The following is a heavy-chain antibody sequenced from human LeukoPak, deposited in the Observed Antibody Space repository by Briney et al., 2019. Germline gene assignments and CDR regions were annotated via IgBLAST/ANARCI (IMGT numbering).Heavy chain of an antibody. CDR1: GFTFNSYV. CDR3: AREYPPRYYYDSSGYLDY. J-gene: IGHJ4*02. V-gene: IGHV3-33*08. CDR2: ICHYRSNK. Sequence: GRSLTLSCAPSGFTFNSYVMHWLHQAPGKGLEGVTGICHYRSNKYYAASVKGPFTISRDNYKNPLSLQLNSLRVGDTAVYYCAREYPPRYYYDSSGYLDYWGQGTLVTVSS. D-gene: IGHD3-22*01.